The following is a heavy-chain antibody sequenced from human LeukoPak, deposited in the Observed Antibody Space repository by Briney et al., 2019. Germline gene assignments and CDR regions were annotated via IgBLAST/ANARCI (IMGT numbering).Heavy chain of an antibody. Sequence: ASVKVPCKASGYTFTSYYMHWVRQAPGQGLEWLGIINPSGGSTSYAQKFQGRVTMTRDTSTSTVYMELSSLRSEDTAVYYCAREHHYDLWSGSHRPHYYGMDVWGQGTTVTVSS. V-gene: IGHV1-46*01. CDR2: INPSGGST. J-gene: IGHJ6*02. CDR3: AREHHYDLWSGSHRPHYYGMDV. D-gene: IGHD3-3*01. CDR1: GYTFTSYY.